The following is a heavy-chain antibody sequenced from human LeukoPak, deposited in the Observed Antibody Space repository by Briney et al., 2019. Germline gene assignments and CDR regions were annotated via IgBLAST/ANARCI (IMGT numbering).Heavy chain of an antibody. D-gene: IGHD6-19*01. CDR3: ARVHSSGWYSDY. J-gene: IGHJ4*02. Sequence: GGSLRLSCAASGFTVSSNYMSWVRQAPGKGLEWVSVIYSGGSTYYADSVKGRFTISRDNSKNTLHLQMNSLRAEDTAVYYCARVHSSGWYSDYWGQGTLVTVSS. CDR2: IYSGGST. CDR1: GFTVSSNY. V-gene: IGHV3-53*01.